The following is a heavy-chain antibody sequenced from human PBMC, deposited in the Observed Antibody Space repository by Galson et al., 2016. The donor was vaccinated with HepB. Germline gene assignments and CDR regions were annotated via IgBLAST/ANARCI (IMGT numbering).Heavy chain of an antibody. CDR2: IDPTGGST. CDR1: GYTFTTYF. CDR3: ARGGDGGGGGCFGY. D-gene: IGHD2-15*01. Sequence: SVKVSCKASGYTFTTYFMHWLRQAPGQGLEWMGIIDPTGGSTTYAQKFQGRVTMIRDTSTRIVYMELSSLRAEDTAVYCGARGGDGGGGGCFGYWGQGTLVTVSS. V-gene: IGHV1-46*01. J-gene: IGHJ4*02.